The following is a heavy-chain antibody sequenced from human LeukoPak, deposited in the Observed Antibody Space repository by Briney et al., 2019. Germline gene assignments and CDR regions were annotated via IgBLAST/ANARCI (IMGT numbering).Heavy chain of an antibody. CDR2: INAGNGNI. CDR3: ARYPIGSGWPYYFDY. J-gene: IGHJ4*02. CDR1: GYTFTTYA. V-gene: IGHV1-3*01. Sequence: ASVKASCKASGYTFTTYAMHWVRQAPGQRLEWMGWINAGNGNIKYSQKFHARVTITRDTSASTAYMALSSLRSEDTAVHYCARYPIGSGWPYYFDYWGQGTLVTVPS. D-gene: IGHD6-25*01.